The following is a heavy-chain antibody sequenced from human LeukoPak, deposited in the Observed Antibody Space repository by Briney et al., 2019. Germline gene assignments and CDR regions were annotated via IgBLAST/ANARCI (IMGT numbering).Heavy chain of an antibody. D-gene: IGHD3-10*01. J-gene: IGHJ4*02. CDR2: ISTYGRIT. CDR3: VRAVASNYGNFNY. Sequence: GSLSLSCAASGYTFSSYWMQWVRQAPGEGLVWVSRISTYGRITDYADSVKGRFTISRDNAKNTLDLQMNSLRVEDTAVYYCVRAVASNYGNFNYWGQGPRVTVSS. CDR1: GYTFSSYW. V-gene: IGHV3-74*01.